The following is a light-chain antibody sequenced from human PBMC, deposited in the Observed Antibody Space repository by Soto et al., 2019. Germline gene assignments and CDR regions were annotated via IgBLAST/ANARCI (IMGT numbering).Light chain of an antibody. Sequence: DIQMTQSPSSLSASVGDRVTITCRASQSINTSLNWYQQKAGKAPKLLIYAASSLQSGVPSRFSGSGSGTDFPLTISSLQPEDFATYYCQQSYSTPLTFGGGTKVDIK. CDR3: QQSYSTPLT. V-gene: IGKV1-39*01. CDR2: AAS. J-gene: IGKJ4*01. CDR1: QSINTS.